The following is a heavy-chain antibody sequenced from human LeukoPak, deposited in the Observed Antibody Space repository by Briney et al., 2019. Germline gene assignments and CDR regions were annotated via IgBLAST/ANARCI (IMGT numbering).Heavy chain of an antibody. CDR2: ISSRSDTI. CDR3: ARGGNYGEPPFDS. D-gene: IGHD4-17*01. CDR1: GFTFSDYF. V-gene: IGHV3-11*01. Sequence: KAGGSLRLSCAASGFTFSDYFMSWIRQAPGKGLEWVAYISSRSDTIYYADSVRGRFIISRDNAMSSLYLQMNSLRAEDTAVYYCARGGNYGEPPFDSWGQGTLVTVSS. J-gene: IGHJ4*02.